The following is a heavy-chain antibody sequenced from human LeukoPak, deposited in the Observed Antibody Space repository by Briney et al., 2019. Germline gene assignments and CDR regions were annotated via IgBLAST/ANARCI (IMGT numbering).Heavy chain of an antibody. V-gene: IGHV3-53*01. D-gene: IGHD3-9*01. CDR3: TRGSEGDILTES. J-gene: IGHJ4*02. CDR2: IYSGGLA. Sequence: GGSLRLSCAASGFTVSGYYMSWVRQAPGKGLEWVSVIYSGGLAYYADSVKGRFTISKDNSKNTIYLQMKSLRAEDTAVYYCTRGSEGDILTESWGQGTRVTVSS. CDR1: GFTVSGYY.